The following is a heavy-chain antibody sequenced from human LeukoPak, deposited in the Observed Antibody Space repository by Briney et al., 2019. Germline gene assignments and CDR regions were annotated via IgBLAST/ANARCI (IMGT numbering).Heavy chain of an antibody. D-gene: IGHD6-19*01. CDR3: EKDGRIAVAGTYYGMDV. J-gene: IGHJ6*02. V-gene: IGHV3-23*01. CDR1: GFTFSSYA. CDR2: ISGSGGGT. Sequence: GGSLRLSCAASGFTFSSYAMSWVRQAPGKGLEWVSAISGSGGGTYYVDSVKGRFTISRDNAKNSLYLQMNSLRAEDTAVYYCEKDGRIAVAGTYYGMDVWGQGTTVTVSS.